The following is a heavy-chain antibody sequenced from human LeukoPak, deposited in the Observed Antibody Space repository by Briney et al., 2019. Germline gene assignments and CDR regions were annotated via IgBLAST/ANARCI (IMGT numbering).Heavy chain of an antibody. D-gene: IGHD3-16*01. CDR3: AKGNWVSTADAVW. V-gene: IGHV3-23*01. Sequence: GGSLRLSCAASGFSFSDYAMSWVRQAPARGPEWVSSIGGGGEIFSADSVKGRFTLSRDDSRNTVYLKLNNLRAEEPAIYYCAKGNWVSTADAVWWGQGTQVTVSS. CDR1: GFSFSDYA. CDR2: SIGGGGEI. J-gene: IGHJ4*02.